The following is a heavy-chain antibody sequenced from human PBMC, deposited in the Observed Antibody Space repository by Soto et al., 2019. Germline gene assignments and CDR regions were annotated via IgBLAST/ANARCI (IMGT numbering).Heavy chain of an antibody. CDR3: ARDIYPTHYYYSSCYYYSNWFDL. Sequence: PGGSLRLSCAASGFTFDDYTMHWVRQAPGKGLEWVSLISWDGGSTYYADSVKGRFTISRDNAKNSLYLQMNSLRAEDTAVYYCARDIYPTHYYYSSCYYYSNWFDLWGQGTLVTVSS. CDR1: GFTFDDYT. CDR2: ISWDGGST. D-gene: IGHD3-22*01. J-gene: IGHJ5*02. V-gene: IGHV3-43*01.